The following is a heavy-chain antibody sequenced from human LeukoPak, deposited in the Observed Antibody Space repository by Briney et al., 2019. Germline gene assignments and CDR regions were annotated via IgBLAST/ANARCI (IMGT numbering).Heavy chain of an antibody. CDR3: ARAWTTVTANYYFDY. D-gene: IGHD4-11*01. CDR2: IIPILGIA. CDR1: GGTFSSYA. V-gene: IGHV1-69*04. Sequence: APVKVSCKASGGTFSSYAISWVRQAPGQGLEWMGRIIPILGIANYAQKFQGRVTITADKSTSTAYMELSSLRSEDTAVYYCARAWTTVTANYYFDYWGQGTLVTVSS. J-gene: IGHJ4*02.